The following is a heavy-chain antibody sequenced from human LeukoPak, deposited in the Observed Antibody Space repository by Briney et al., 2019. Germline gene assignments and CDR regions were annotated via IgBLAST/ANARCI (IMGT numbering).Heavy chain of an antibody. V-gene: IGHV4-4*07. CDR1: GDSIRSYY. D-gene: IGHD3-10*01. CDR3: ARTHSWFGEFDDFDI. J-gene: IGHJ3*02. Sequence: SETLSLTCTVSGDSIRSYYWDWIRQPAGKGLEWMGHISASGGTNYNPSLKSRVSMSVDTFKNQFSLKLSSVTAADTAVYYCARTHSWFGEFDDFDIWGQGTMVAVSS. CDR2: ISASGGT.